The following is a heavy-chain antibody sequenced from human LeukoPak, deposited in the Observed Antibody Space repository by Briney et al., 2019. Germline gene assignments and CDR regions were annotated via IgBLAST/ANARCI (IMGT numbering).Heavy chain of an antibody. V-gene: IGHV4-59*01. D-gene: IGHD3-22*01. CDR3: ARIISGYYYYFDY. CDR2: IYYSGST. CDR1: GGSISSYY. Sequence: SETLSLTCTVSGGSISSYYWSWIRQPPGKGLEWIGYIYYSGSTNYNPSLKSRVTISVDTSKNQFSPKLSSVTAADTAVYYCARIISGYYYYFDYWGQGTLVTVSS. J-gene: IGHJ4*02.